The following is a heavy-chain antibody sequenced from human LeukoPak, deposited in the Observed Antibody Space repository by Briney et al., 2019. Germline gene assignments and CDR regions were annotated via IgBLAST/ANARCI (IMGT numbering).Heavy chain of an antibody. CDR3: ARDHSSGLDAFDI. J-gene: IGHJ3*02. V-gene: IGHV3-21*01. D-gene: IGHD6-19*01. Sequence: GGSLRLSCAASGFTFSSYSMNWLRQAPGKGLEWVSSISSSSSYTYYADSVKGRFTISRDNAKNSLYLQMNSLRAEDTAVYYCARDHSSGLDAFDIWGQGTMVTVSS. CDR2: ISSSSSYT. CDR1: GFTFSSYS.